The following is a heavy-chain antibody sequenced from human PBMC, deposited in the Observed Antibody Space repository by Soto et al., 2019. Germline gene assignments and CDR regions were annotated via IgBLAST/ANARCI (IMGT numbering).Heavy chain of an antibody. J-gene: IGHJ4*02. V-gene: IGHV4-34*01. CDR1: GGSFSGYY. CDR2: INHSGST. D-gene: IGHD2-15*01. CDR3: AKERNSWYSSGSDS. Sequence: SETLSLTCAVYGGSFSGYYWSWIRQPPGKGLEWTGEINHSGSTYYSPSLKSRLTISEDMSKNQFSVRLSSVTAADTAVYYCAKERNSWYSSGSDSWGQGTLVTVSS.